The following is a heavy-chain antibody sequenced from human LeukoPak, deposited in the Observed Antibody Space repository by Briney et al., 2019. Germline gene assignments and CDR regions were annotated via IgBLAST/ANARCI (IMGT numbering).Heavy chain of an antibody. CDR1: GYTLTELS. V-gene: IGHV1-8*01. J-gene: IGHJ4*02. CDR3: ARGGRGYQDY. CDR2: MNPNSGNT. Sequence: ASVKVSCKVSGYTLTELSMHWVRQAPGKGLEWMGWMNPNSGNTGYAQKFQGRVTMTRNTSISTAYMELSSLRSEDTAVYYCARGGRGYQDYWGQGTLVTVSS. D-gene: IGHD3-22*01.